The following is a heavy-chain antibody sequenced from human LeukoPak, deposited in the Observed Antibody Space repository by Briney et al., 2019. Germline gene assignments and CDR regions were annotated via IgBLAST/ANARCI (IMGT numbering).Heavy chain of an antibody. CDR2: ISGSGGST. Sequence: GGSLRLSCAASGFTFSSYAMSWVRQAPGKGLEWVSAISGSGGSTYYADSVKGRFTISRDNSTHTLYLQMNSLRAEDTAVYYCAKEGGPAAIRNGFDDWGQGTLVTVSS. V-gene: IGHV3-23*01. D-gene: IGHD2-2*01. J-gene: IGHJ4*02. CDR3: AKEGGPAAIRNGFDD. CDR1: GFTFSSYA.